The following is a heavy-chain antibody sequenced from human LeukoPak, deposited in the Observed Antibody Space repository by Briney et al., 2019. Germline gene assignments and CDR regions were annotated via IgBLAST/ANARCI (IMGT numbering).Heavy chain of an antibody. Sequence: PSETLSLTCTVSGGSVSSGSYYWGWIRQPPGKGLEWIGNIYYSGSTYYNPSLKSRVTISVETSKNQFSLKLSSVTAADTAVYYCARLRPINKNYDILTGWGRGYYYYYYMDVWGKGTTVTISS. J-gene: IGHJ6*03. CDR3: ARLRPINKNYDILTGWGRGYYYYYYMDV. D-gene: IGHD3-9*01. V-gene: IGHV4-39*07. CDR2: IYYSGST. CDR1: GGSVSSGSYY.